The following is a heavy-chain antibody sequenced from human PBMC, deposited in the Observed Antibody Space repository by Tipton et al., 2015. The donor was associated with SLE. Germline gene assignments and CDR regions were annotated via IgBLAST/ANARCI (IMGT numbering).Heavy chain of an antibody. CDR2: ITDCGSDS. CDR1: GFTFSDYA. D-gene: IGHD2-2*01. J-gene: IGHJ4*02. Sequence: GSLRLSCAASGFTFSDYAMGWVRQAPGKGLEWFSAITDCGSDSYYADSVKGRFTISRDNSKNTLHLQMNSLGGEDPAMYYCAKGSAAVRPYYFDYWGQGALVTVSS. CDR3: AKGSAAVRPYYFDY. V-gene: IGHV3-23*01.